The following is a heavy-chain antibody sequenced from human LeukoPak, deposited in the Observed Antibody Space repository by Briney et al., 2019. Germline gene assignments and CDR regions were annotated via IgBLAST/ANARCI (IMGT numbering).Heavy chain of an antibody. D-gene: IGHD3-22*01. CDR3: ARDLGYYDSSGCYDY. CDR2: ISSSSSYI. Sequence: GGSLRLSCAASGFTFSSYSMNWVRQAPGKGLEWVSSISSSSSYIYYADSVKGRFTISRDNAKNSLYLQMNSLRAEDTAVYYCARDLGYYDSSGCYDYWGQGTLVTVSS. V-gene: IGHV3-21*01. CDR1: GFTFSSYS. J-gene: IGHJ4*02.